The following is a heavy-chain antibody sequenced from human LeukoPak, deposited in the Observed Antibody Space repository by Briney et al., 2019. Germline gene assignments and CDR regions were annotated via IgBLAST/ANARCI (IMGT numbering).Heavy chain of an antibody. CDR3: AKWDWDCSSTGGQEDVFDI. CDR1: GFTFSSHA. Sequence: HPGGSLRLSCAASGFTFSSHAMSWVRQAPGKGLEWVAVISYDGSNKYYADSVKGRFTISRDNSKNTLYLQMNSLRAEDRAVYYCAKWDWDCSSTGGQEDVFDIWGKGKMVTVFS. V-gene: IGHV3-30*18. D-gene: IGHD2-2*01. J-gene: IGHJ3*02. CDR2: ISYDGSNK.